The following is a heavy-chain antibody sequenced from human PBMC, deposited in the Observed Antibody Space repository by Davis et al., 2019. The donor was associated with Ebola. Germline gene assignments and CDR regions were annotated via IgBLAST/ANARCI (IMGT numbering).Heavy chain of an antibody. Sequence: SETLSLTCAVSGGSISSGGYSWSWIRQPPGKGLEWIGYMYYRGDTNYNPSLKSRVTISLDTSNNQFSLKLTSVTAADTAVYYCARAATYYYDSSGYYSLDYWGQGTLVTVSS. CDR2: MYYRGDT. CDR1: GGSISSGGYS. D-gene: IGHD3-22*01. V-gene: IGHV4-61*08. J-gene: IGHJ4*02. CDR3: ARAATYYYDSSGYYSLDY.